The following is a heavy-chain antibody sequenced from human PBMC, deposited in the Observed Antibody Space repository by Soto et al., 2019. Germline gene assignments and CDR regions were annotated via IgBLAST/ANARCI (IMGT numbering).Heavy chain of an antibody. CDR1: GYTFTAYY. V-gene: IGHV1-2*02. D-gene: IGHD3-22*01. J-gene: IGHJ5*02. Sequence: QVQLVQSGAEVKKPGASVKVSCKASGYTFTAYYMHWLRQAPGQGLEWMGWINPNSGGTNYAQRFQGRVTVTNDTSISTTYMELSSVGSDDTAVYYCARGDFDRSGNYNAGWFAPWGQGTLVTVS. CDR2: INPNSGGT. CDR3: ARGDFDRSGNYNAGWFAP.